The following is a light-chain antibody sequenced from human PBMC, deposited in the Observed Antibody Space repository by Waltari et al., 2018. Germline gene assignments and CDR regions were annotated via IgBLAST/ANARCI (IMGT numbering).Light chain of an antibody. CDR1: HVRSYY. V-gene: IGLV3-19*01. CDR2: GRN. J-gene: IGLJ3*02. Sequence: SSELTQDPAVSVALGQTVRLTCLGNHVRSYYTNWYQQKPGQAPLLVIYGRNNRPSGIPDRFSGSYSGNTASLTITGALADDEADYYCLSRDSSGNHPVFGGGTKLTVL. CDR3: LSRDSSGNHPV.